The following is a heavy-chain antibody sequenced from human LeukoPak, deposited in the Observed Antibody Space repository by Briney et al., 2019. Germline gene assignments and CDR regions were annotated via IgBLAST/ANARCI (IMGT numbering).Heavy chain of an antibody. V-gene: IGHV1-69*04. J-gene: IGHJ3*02. CDR2: IIPILGIA. CDR1: GGTFSSYA. D-gene: IGHD2-15*01. CDR3: AGGTGSEAFDI. Sequence: SVKVSCKASGGTFSSYAISWVRQAPGQGLEWMGRIIPILGIANYAQKFQGRVTITADKSTSTAYMELSSLRSEDTAVYYCAGGTGSEAFDIWGPGTMVTVSS.